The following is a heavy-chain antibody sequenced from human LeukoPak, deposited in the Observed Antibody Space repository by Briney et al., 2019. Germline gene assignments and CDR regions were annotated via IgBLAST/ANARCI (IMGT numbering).Heavy chain of an antibody. CDR3: ARATPYYYGSGSLRSYYYGMDV. CDR2: IYYSGSI. J-gene: IGHJ6*02. CDR1: GGSISSYY. Sequence: PSETLSLTCTVSGGSISSYYWSWIRQPPGKGLEWIGYIYYSGSINYNPSLKSRVTISVDTSKNQFSLKLSSVTAADTAVYYCARATPYYYGSGSLRSYYYGMDVWGQGTTVTVSS. D-gene: IGHD3-10*01. V-gene: IGHV4-59*01.